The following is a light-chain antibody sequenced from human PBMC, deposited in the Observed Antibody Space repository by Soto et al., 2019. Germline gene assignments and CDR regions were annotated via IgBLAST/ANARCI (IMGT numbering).Light chain of an antibody. Sequence: QSALTQPASXXGXXXXXXXXSCTGTSSDVGGYNYVSWYQQHPGKAPKLMIFEVSNRPSGVSNRFSGSKSGNTASLTISGLQAEDEADYYCSSYTSSSTPWVFGGGTKLTVL. J-gene: IGLJ3*02. CDR3: SSYTSSSTPWV. CDR2: EVS. V-gene: IGLV2-14*01. CDR1: SSDVGGYNY.